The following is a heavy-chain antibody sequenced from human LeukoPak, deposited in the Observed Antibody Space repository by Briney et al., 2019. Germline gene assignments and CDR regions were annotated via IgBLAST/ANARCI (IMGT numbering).Heavy chain of an antibody. D-gene: IGHD3-9*01. CDR2: IYYSGST. CDR3: ARRDYDILTYFDY. Sequence: SETLSLTCTVSGGSISSYYWSWIRQPPGKGLEWIGYIYYSGSTNYNPSLKSRVTISVDTSKNQFSLKLSSVTAADTAVYYCARRDYDILTYFDYWGQGTLVTVSS. J-gene: IGHJ4*02. V-gene: IGHV4-59*12. CDR1: GGSISSYY.